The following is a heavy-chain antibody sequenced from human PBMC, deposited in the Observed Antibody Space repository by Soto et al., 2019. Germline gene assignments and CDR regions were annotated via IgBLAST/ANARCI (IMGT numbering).Heavy chain of an antibody. V-gene: IGHV3-23*01. CDR1: GFTFSSYA. J-gene: IGHJ4*02. CDR3: AKGRSPYDSSGPTSLYYFDY. CDR2: ISGSGGST. D-gene: IGHD3-22*01. Sequence: GGSLRLSCAACGFTFSSYAMSWVRQAPGKGLEWVSAISGSGGSTYYADSVKGRFTISRDNSKNTLYLQMNSLRAEDTAVYYCAKGRSPYDSSGPTSLYYFDYWGQGTLVTVSS.